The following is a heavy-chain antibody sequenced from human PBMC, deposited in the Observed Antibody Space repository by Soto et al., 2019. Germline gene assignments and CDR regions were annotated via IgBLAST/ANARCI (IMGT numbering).Heavy chain of an antibody. CDR2: MYSSGSS. CDR3: AREWSAFDY. CDR1: GVSITSYK. J-gene: IGHJ4*02. Sequence: QVQLQESGPGLVKPSETLSLTCTVSGVSITSYKWSWIRQSPGKGLEWIAYMYSSGSSSYNPSLKSRVTISVDTSKNQYSRKVNSATAADTAVYYCAREWSAFDYWGQGILVTVSS. D-gene: IGHD2-15*01. V-gene: IGHV4-59*01.